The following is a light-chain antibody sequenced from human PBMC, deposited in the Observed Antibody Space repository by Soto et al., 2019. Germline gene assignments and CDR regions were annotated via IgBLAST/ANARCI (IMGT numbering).Light chain of an antibody. CDR3: HQHGGTPET. CDR2: RAS. Sequence: EIVLTQSPGTLSLSPGERATLSCRASRSVPNDYVSWYQQKPGQPPRLLVFRASNRATGIPDRFSGSGSGKDFLLTISGLEPADSGTYLCHQHGGTPETFGLGTKVEIK. CDR1: RSVPNDY. J-gene: IGKJ1*01. V-gene: IGKV3-20*01.